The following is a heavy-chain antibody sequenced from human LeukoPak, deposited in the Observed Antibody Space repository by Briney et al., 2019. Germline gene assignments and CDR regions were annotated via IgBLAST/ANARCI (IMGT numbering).Heavy chain of an antibody. J-gene: IGHJ4*02. CDR2: IRYDGSNK. CDR1: GFTFSSYG. CDR3: AKDWARFGSSGYYYFDY. D-gene: IGHD3-22*01. V-gene: IGHV3-30*02. Sequence: GGSLRLSCAASGFTFSSYGMHWVRQAPGKGLEWVAFIRYDGSNKYYADSVKGRFTISRDNSKNKLYLQMNSLRAEDTAVYYCAKDWARFGSSGYYYFDYWGQGTLVTVSS.